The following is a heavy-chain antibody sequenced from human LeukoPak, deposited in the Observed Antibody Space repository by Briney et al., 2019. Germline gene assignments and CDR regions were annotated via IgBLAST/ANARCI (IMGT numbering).Heavy chain of an antibody. D-gene: IGHD6-13*01. J-gene: IGHJ6*03. CDR1: GFTFSSYG. V-gene: IGHV3-30*02. Sequence: GGSLRLSCAASGFTFSSYGMHWVRQAPGKGLEWVAVIWYGGSNKYYADSVKGRFTISRDNSKNTLYLQMNSLRAEDTAVYYCAKETSGYSSSYYYYYMDVWGKGTTVTVSS. CDR3: AKETSGYSSSYYYYYMDV. CDR2: IWYGGSNK.